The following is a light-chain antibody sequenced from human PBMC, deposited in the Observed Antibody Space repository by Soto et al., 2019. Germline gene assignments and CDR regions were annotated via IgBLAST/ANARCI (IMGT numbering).Light chain of an antibody. CDR2: DAV. J-gene: IGKJ4*01. CDR3: QQRINWPLT. V-gene: IGKV3-11*01. Sequence: ETVLTQSPATLSLSPGERATLSCSASQSVSSYLAWYQQKPGQAPRLLIYDAVNRATGIPARFSGSGSGTDFTLTIGSLEPEDSGVYYCQQRINWPLTFGGGTKVDI. CDR1: QSVSSY.